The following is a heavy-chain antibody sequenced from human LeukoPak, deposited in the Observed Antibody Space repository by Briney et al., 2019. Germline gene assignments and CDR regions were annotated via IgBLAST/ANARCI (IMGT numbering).Heavy chain of an antibody. V-gene: IGHV4-39*07. D-gene: IGHD5/OR15-5a*01. CDR2: IYFTVST. CDR1: GDSISSSLYY. Sequence: SQTLCLTCAVSGDSISSSLYYSAWIRPPPRKGLGWIGSIYFTVSTYYNPSLKSRDTISIETSKRQCSLKICSVTAAHTAVYFCARDTRYFDPGVYNGFAMDVWGQGTPVTVSS. CDR3: ARDTRYFDPGVYNGFAMDV. J-gene: IGHJ6*02.